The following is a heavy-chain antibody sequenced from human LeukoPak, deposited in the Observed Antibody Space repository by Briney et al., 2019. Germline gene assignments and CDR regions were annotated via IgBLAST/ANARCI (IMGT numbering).Heavy chain of an antibody. CDR3: AKDRPSITIFGVVPDY. V-gene: IGHV3-30*02. Sequence: GGSLRLSCAASGFTFSIFGMHWVRQAPGKGLEWVAFIRYDGSNKYYADSVKGRFTISRDNSKNTLYLQMNSLRAEDTAVYYCAKDRPSITIFGVVPDYWGQGTLVTVS. D-gene: IGHD3-3*01. CDR1: GFTFSIFG. CDR2: IRYDGSNK. J-gene: IGHJ4*02.